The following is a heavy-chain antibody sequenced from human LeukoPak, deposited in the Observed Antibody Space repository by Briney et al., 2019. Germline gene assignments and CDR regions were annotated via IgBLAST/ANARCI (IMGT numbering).Heavy chain of an antibody. V-gene: IGHV4-61*02. CDR1: GGSISSSSYY. Sequence: SETLSLTCTVSGGSISSSSYYWSWIRQPAGKGLEWIGRIYTSGSTNYNPSLKSRVTISVDTSKNQFSLKLSSVTAADTAAYYCARVGGYYYDSSGYFDAFDIWGQGTMVTVSS. J-gene: IGHJ3*02. CDR3: ARVGGYYYDSSGYFDAFDI. D-gene: IGHD3-22*01. CDR2: IYTSGST.